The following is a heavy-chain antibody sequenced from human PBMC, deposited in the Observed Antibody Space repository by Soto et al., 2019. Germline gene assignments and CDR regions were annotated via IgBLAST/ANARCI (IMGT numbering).Heavy chain of an antibody. J-gene: IGHJ4*02. CDR2: VYWTGST. CDR3: ARSHYTYGLLIDY. Sequence: SETLSVTCSGSGDSITTNGDYWGWIREPPGKGLQWIGNVYWTGSTFSHPSLTSRVFISVDTSKNEFSLRLTSVTAADTAVYYCARSHYTYGLLIDYWGPGTLVTVS. D-gene: IGHD2-8*01. CDR1: GDSITTNGDY. V-gene: IGHV4-39*01.